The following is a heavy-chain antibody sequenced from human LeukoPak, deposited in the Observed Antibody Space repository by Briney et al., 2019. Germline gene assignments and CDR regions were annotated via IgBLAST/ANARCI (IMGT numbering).Heavy chain of an antibody. V-gene: IGHV3-23*01. D-gene: IGHD3-22*01. J-gene: IGHJ6*02. CDR2: ISGSGGST. Sequence: PGASLRLSCAASGFTFSSYAMSWVRQAPGKGLEWVSAISGSGGSTYYADSVKGRFTISRDNSKNTLYLKMNSLRAEDTAVYYCAKDQFEYYDSSGYPSYYYYGMDVWGQGTTVTVSS. CDR1: GFTFSSYA. CDR3: AKDQFEYYDSSGYPSYYYYGMDV.